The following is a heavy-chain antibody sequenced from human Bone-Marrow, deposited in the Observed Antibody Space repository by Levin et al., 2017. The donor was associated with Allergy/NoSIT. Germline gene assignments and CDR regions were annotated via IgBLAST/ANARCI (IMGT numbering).Heavy chain of an antibody. CDR3: AKDRFKRPPRYFDY. CDR1: GFTFSSYA. V-gene: IGHV3-23*01. J-gene: IGHJ4*02. Sequence: GESLKISCAASGFTFSSYAMSWVRQAPGKGLEWVSAISGSGGSTYYADSVKGRFTISRDNSKNTLYLQMNSLRAEDTAVYYCAKDRFKRPPRYFDYWGQGTLVTVSS. CDR2: ISGSGGST.